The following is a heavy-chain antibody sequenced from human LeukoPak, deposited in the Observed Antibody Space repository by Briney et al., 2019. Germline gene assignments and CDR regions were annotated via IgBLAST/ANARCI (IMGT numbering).Heavy chain of an antibody. CDR3: ARGAPGSYCSGGSCPYFDY. V-gene: IGHV3-48*02. D-gene: IGHD2-15*01. J-gene: IGHJ4*02. Sequence: GGSLRLSCATSGFTFSSYSMNWVRQAPGKGLEWVSYISSSSSTIHYADSVKGRFTISRDNAKNSLYLQMNSLRDEDTAVYYCARGAPGSYCSGGSCPYFDYWGQGTLISVSS. CDR1: GFTFSSYS. CDR2: ISSSSSTI.